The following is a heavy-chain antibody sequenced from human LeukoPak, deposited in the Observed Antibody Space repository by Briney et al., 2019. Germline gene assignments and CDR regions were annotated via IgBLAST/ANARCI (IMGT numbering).Heavy chain of an antibody. D-gene: IGHD4-17*01. Sequence: KTSETLSLTCAVSRGSIFSNNWWSWVRQPPGKGLEWIGQIFHSGTTSYSPSLKSRVTISVDTSKNQFSLQLNSVTPEDTAVYYRAREGAYGAYATIWYFDLWGRGTLVTVSS. CDR2: IFHSGTT. CDR1: RGSIFSNNW. CDR3: AREGAYGAYATIWYFDL. J-gene: IGHJ2*01. V-gene: IGHV4-4*02.